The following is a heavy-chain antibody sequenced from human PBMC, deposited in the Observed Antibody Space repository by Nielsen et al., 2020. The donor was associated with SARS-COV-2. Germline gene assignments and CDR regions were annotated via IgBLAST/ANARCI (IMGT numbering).Heavy chain of an antibody. CDR2: ISSSSSYI. CDR1: GFTFSGYS. CDR3: ARGGGDFDY. Sequence: GESLKISCAASGFTFSGYSMNWVRQAPGKGLEWVSSISSSSSYIYYADSVKGRFTISRDNAKNSLYLQMNSLRAEDTAVYYCARGGGDFDYWGQGTLVTVSS. V-gene: IGHV3-21*01. D-gene: IGHD2-15*01. J-gene: IGHJ4*02.